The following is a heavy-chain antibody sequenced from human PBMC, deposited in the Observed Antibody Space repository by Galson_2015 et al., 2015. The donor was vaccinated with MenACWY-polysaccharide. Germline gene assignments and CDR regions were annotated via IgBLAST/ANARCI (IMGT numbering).Heavy chain of an antibody. CDR3: AKQIDEYYGSGNYYPPWDY. CDR2: ISGSGLNT. D-gene: IGHD3-10*01. CDR1: GFTFSSYA. J-gene: IGHJ4*02. Sequence: SLRLSCAASGFTFSSYAMSWVRQAPGKGLEWVSTISGSGLNTYYADSVKGRFTMSRDNSKNTLYMQMNSLRAEDTAVYYCAKQIDEYYGSGNYYPPWDYWGQGILVTVSS. V-gene: IGHV3-23*01.